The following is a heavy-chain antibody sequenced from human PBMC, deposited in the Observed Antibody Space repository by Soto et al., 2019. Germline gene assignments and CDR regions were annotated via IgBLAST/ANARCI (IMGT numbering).Heavy chain of an antibody. CDR2: IYPGDSDT. V-gene: IGHV5-51*01. J-gene: IGHJ4*02. CDR1: GYSFTSYTNYL. D-gene: IGHD3-10*01. CDR3: ARREVTYYYGSGSYYFDY. Sequence: GESLKISCKGSGYSFTSYTNYLIGWVRQMPGKGLEWMGIIYPGDSDTRYSPSFQGQVTISADKSISTAYLQWSSLKASDTAMYYCARREVTYYYGSGSYYFDYWGQGTLVTVSS.